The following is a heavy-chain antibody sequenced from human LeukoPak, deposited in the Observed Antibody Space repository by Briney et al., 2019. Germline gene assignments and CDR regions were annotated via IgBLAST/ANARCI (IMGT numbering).Heavy chain of an antibody. D-gene: IGHD3-22*01. V-gene: IGHV4-31*03. Sequence: PSQTLSLTCTVSGGSISSGGYYWSWIRQHPGKGLEWIGYIYYSGSTYYNPSLKSRVTISVDTSKNQFSLKLSSVPAADTAVYYCARANGGDYYDSSTNWFDPWGQGTLVTVSS. CDR3: ARANGGDYYDSSTNWFDP. J-gene: IGHJ5*02. CDR1: GGSISSGGYY. CDR2: IYYSGST.